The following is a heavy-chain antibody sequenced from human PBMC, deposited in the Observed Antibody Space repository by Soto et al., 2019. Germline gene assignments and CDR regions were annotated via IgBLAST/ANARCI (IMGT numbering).Heavy chain of an antibody. D-gene: IGHD5-18*01. J-gene: IGHJ6*02. CDR2: IKQDGSEK. V-gene: IGHV3-7*03. CDR3: ARLDTGYYYGMDV. Sequence: GSLRLSCAASGFTFSSYWMSWVRQAPGKGLEWVANIKQDGSEKYYVDSVKGRFTISRDNAKNSLYLQMNSLRAEDTAVYYCARLDTGYYYGMDVWGQGTTVTVSS. CDR1: GFTFSSYW.